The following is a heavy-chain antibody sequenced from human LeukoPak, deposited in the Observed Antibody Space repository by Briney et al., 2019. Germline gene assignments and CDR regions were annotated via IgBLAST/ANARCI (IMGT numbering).Heavy chain of an antibody. V-gene: IGHV3-9*01. D-gene: IGHD3-10*01. CDR2: ITWHSGNI. J-gene: IGHJ6*02. CDR1: GFTFDDHS. Sequence: GRSLRLSCAASGFTFDDHSMHWVRQAPGKGLEWVSGITWHSGNIGYADSVKGRFTISRDNVKNSLFLQMSSLRPEDTALYYCTRDLGVPMIRGPFPNNYAMDVWGQGTTVTVSS. CDR3: TRDLGVPMIRGPFPNNYAMDV.